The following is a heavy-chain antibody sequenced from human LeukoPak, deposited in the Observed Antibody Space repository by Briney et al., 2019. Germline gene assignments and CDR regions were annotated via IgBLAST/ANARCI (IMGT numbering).Heavy chain of an antibody. CDR2: IIPIFGTA. V-gene: IGHV1-69*13. CDR1: GGTFSSYA. Sequence: SVKVSCKASGGTFSSYAISWVRQAPGQGLEWMGGIIPIFGTANYAQKFQGRVTITADESTSTAYMELSSLRSEDTAVYYCARDRGGLVISNWFDPWGQGTLVTVSS. D-gene: IGHD3-9*01. CDR3: ARDRGGLVISNWFDP. J-gene: IGHJ5*02.